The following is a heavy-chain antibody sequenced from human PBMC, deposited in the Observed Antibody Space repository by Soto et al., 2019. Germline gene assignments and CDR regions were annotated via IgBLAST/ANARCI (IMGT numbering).Heavy chain of an antibody. CDR3: ARDRQRWLQLYFDY. V-gene: IGHV3-30-3*01. CDR1: GFTFSSYA. CDR2: ISYDGSNK. J-gene: IGHJ4*02. Sequence: GGSLRLSCAASGFTFSSYAMHWVRQAPGKGLEWVAVISYDGSNKYYADSVKGRFTISRDNSKNTLYLQMNSLRAEDTAVYYCARDRQRWLQLYFDYWGQGTLVTVSS. D-gene: IGHD5-12*01.